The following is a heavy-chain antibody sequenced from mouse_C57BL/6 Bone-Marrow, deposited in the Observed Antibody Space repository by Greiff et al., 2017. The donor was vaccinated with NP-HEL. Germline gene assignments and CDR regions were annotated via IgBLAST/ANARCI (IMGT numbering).Heavy chain of an antibody. CDR3: ARDPLYYYGG. D-gene: IGHD1-1*01. V-gene: IGHV7-1*01. Sequence: EVQLVESGGGLVQSGRSLRLSCATSGFTFSDFYMEWVRQAPGKGLEWIAASRNKANDYTTEYSASVKGRFIVSRDTSQSILYLQMNALRAEDTAIYYCARDPLYYYGGWGTGTTVTVSS. J-gene: IGHJ1*03. CDR2: SRNKANDYTT. CDR1: GFTFSDFY.